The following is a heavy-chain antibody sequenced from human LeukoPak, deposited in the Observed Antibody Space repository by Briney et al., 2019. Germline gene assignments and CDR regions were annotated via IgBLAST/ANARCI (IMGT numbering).Heavy chain of an antibody. CDR2: VKSDGSNP. D-gene: IGHD3-10*01. V-gene: IGHV3-74*01. J-gene: IGHJ4*02. CDR1: RFSFSNYW. Sequence: GGSLRLSCAASRFSFSNYWMHWVRQAPGKGLVWVSRVKSDGSNPSYADSVKGRFTISRDNAENMLYLQMNTLGAEDTAVYYCAKDIVSGSGSLDYWGQGTLVTVSS. CDR3: AKDIVSGSGSLDY.